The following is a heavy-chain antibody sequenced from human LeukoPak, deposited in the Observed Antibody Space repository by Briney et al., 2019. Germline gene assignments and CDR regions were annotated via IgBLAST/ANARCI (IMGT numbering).Heavy chain of an antibody. D-gene: IGHD4-17*01. V-gene: IGHV3-23*01. CDR2: IGDHGVYT. CDR3: AKAPTVTTFGY. J-gene: IGHJ4*02. Sequence: GGSLRLSCAASVFTFGTSAMSWVRQAPGKGIAWVSSIGDHGVYTYYGDSVKGRFTISRDDSKRTLYLRMDSLRVDDSAIYYCAKAPTVTTFGYWGQGILVTVSS. CDR1: VFTFGTSA.